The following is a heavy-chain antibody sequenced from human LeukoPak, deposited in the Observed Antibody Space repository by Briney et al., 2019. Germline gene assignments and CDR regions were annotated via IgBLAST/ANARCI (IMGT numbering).Heavy chain of an antibody. Sequence: SETLSLTCTVSGGSISSYYWSWIRQPPGKGLEWIGYIYYSGSTNYNPSLKSRVTISVDTSKNQFSLKLSSVTATDTAVYYCASSPNFYYYYMDVWGKGTTVTVSS. CDR3: ASSPNFYYYYMDV. J-gene: IGHJ6*03. V-gene: IGHV4-59*12. CDR2: IYYSGST. CDR1: GGSISSYY.